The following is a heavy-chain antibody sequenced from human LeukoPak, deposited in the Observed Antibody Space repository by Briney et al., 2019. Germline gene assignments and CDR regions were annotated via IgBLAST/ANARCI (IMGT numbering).Heavy chain of an antibody. Sequence: SLRXXCAASGFTFDDYGMSWVRQAPGKGLEWVSAISGSGGSTYYADSVKGRFTISRNNSKNTLYLQMNSLRAEDTAVYYCAKVRFPGHYMDVWGKGTTVTVSS. CDR2: ISGSGGST. V-gene: IGHV3-23*01. CDR1: GFTFDDYG. J-gene: IGHJ6*03. CDR3: AKVRFPGHYMDV. D-gene: IGHD2-21*01.